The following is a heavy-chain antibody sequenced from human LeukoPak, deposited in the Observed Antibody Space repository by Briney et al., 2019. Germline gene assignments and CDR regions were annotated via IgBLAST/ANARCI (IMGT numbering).Heavy chain of an antibody. Sequence: GGSLRLSCVASGFTFSNYDLHWVRQSTGKGLEWVSAIRTAAGDTHYSDSVKGRFTISRENAKNSVYLQMDSLRAGDTAVYFCARGSRGDFNYYMDVWGKGTTVTVSS. J-gene: IGHJ6*03. D-gene: IGHD3-10*01. V-gene: IGHV3-13*01. CDR2: IRTAAGDT. CDR1: GFTFSNYD. CDR3: ARGSRGDFNYYMDV.